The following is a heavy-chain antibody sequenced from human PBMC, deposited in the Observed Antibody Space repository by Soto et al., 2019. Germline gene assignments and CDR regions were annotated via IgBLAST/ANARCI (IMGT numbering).Heavy chain of an antibody. V-gene: IGHV4-4*07. Sequence: PSETLALTCTFSGGSISNYFCNWIRQPAGKGLEWIGSIDNSGSTNYNPSLKSRITMSADTSRNQFSLNLNSVTAADTAGYYCARGGQDFWSGPFDYWGQGALVTGSS. CDR2: IDNSGST. CDR1: GGSISNYF. J-gene: IGHJ4*02. CDR3: ARGGQDFWSGPFDY. D-gene: IGHD3-3*01.